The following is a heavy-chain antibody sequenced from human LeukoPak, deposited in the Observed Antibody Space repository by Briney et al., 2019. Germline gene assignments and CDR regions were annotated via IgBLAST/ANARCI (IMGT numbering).Heavy chain of an antibody. CDR3: AKRGPGSPQSGKYYFDY. CDR1: GFTFSSFG. V-gene: IGHV3-23*01. CDR2: ITGSGRST. D-gene: IGHD3-10*01. J-gene: IGHJ4*02. Sequence: GGSLRLSCAASGFTFSSFGMSWVRQAPGKGLEWVSAITGSGRSTYYADSVKGRFTISRDNSKNTLYLQMNSLRAEDTAVYYCAKRGPGSPQSGKYYFDYWGQGTLVTVSS.